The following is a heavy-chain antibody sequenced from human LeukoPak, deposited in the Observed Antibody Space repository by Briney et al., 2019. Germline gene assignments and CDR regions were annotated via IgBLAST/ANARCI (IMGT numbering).Heavy chain of an antibody. CDR3: ARARRGHYYYYYTDV. CDR1: GGSFSGYY. V-gene: IGHV4-34*01. Sequence: SETLSLTCAVYGGSFSGYYWSWIRQPPGKGLEWIGEINHSGSTNYNPSLKSRVTISVDTSKNQFSLKLSSVTAADTAVYYCARARRGHYYYYYTDVWGKGTTVTVSS. J-gene: IGHJ6*03. CDR2: INHSGST.